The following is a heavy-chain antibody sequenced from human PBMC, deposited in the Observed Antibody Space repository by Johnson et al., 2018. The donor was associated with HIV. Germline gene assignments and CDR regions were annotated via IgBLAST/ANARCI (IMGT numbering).Heavy chain of an antibody. J-gene: IGHJ3*02. V-gene: IGHV3-7*01. CDR3: AKSIVVVLVGDNDDAFDI. CDR1: GGSFSSYW. D-gene: IGHD2-21*01. CDR2: IKQEGIEK. Sequence: VQLVESGGGLVQPGGSLRRSCAASGGSFSSYWKSWVRQAPGNGLEWVANIKQEGIEKYDVDSVKGRLTISRNTSKNTLYLQMNSLRAEDTAVYYCAKSIVVVLVGDNDDAFDIWGQGTMVTVSS.